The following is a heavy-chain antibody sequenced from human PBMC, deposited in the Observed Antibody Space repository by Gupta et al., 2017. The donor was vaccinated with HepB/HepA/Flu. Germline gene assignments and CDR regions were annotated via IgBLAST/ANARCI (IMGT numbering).Heavy chain of an antibody. CDR3: AREAQGDAFDI. CDR1: GFTFSSYD. Sequence: EVQLVESGGGLVQPGGSLRLSCAASGFTFSSYDMHWVRQATGKGLEWVSAIGTAGDTYYPGSVKGRFTISRENAKNSLYLQMNSLRAGDTAVHYCAREAQGDAFDIWGQGTMVTVSS. J-gene: IGHJ3*02. V-gene: IGHV3-13*01. CDR2: IGTAGDT.